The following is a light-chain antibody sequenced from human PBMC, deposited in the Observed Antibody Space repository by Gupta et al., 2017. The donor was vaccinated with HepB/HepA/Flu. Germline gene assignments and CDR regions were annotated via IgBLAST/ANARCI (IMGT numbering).Light chain of an antibody. CDR3: QQDNSNSET. CDR2: KAS. J-gene: IGKJ1*01. Sequence: DIQMTQSPSTLSASVGDRVTITCRASQSISSWLAWYQQKPGQAPKLLIQKASSLESGVPSRFSGSGSGTEFTLTISSLHPDDFATYYCQQDNSNSETFGQGTKVEIK. CDR1: QSISSW. V-gene: IGKV1-5*03.